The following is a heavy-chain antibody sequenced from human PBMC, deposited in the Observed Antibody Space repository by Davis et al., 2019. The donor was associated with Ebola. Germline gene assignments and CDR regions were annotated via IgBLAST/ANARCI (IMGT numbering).Heavy chain of an antibody. V-gene: IGHV3-11*01. CDR2: ISSSGSTI. CDR3: ARGGLLWFGELLFSYYGMDV. J-gene: IGHJ6*04. D-gene: IGHD3-10*01. Sequence: GESLKISCAASGFTFSDYYMSWIRQAPGKGLEWVSYISSSGSTIYYADSVKGRFTISRDNAKNSLYLQMNSLRAEDTAVYYCARGGLLWFGELLFSYYGMDVWGKGTTVTVSS. CDR1: GFTFSDYY.